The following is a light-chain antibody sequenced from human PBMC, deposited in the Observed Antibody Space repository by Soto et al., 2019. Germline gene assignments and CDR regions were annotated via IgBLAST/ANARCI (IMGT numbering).Light chain of an antibody. CDR3: QHSYSTPRT. CDR1: QSISSY. Sequence: DIQMTQSPSSLSASVGDRVTITCRASQSISSYLNWYQQKPGKAPKLLIYAASSLQSGVPSRFSGSGSGTDFTLAISSRQPEDFATYYCQHSYSTPRTFGQGTEEEIK. J-gene: IGKJ1*01. CDR2: AAS. V-gene: IGKV1-39*01.